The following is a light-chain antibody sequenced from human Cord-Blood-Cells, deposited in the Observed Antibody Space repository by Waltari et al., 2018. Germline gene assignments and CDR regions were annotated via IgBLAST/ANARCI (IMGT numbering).Light chain of an antibody. Sequence: IVMTQSPDSLAVSLGERATIHCKSSQSVLYSSNNKNYLAWYQQKPGQPPKLLIYWASTRESGVPDRFSGSGSGTDFTLTISSLQAEDVAVYYCQQYYSTPFTFGPGTKVDIK. V-gene: IGKV4-1*01. CDR1: QSVLYSSNNKNY. CDR2: WAS. J-gene: IGKJ3*01. CDR3: QQYYSTPFT.